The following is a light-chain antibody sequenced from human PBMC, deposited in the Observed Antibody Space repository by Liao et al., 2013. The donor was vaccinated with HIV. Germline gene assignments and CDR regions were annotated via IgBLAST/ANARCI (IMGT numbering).Light chain of an antibody. CDR2: QDS. Sequence: SYELTQPPSVSVSPGQTASITCSGDKLGDKYACWYQQKPGQSPVLVIYQDSKRPSGIPERFSGSNSGNTATLTISGTQAMDEADYYCQAWDSSSDHYVFGPGTWVTVL. V-gene: IGLV3-1*01. CDR3: QAWDSSSDHYV. CDR1: KLGDKY. J-gene: IGLJ1*01.